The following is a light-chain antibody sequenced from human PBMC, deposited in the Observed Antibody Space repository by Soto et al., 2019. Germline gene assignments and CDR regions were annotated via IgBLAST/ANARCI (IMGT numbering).Light chain of an antibody. Sequence: DIQIPQSPSSLSASVGDRVTITCRASQGISNYLAWFQQKPVKAPNFLIYAASNLQSGVLSRFSRSGSGTDFTLTIRSLQREDFATYYCQQYVSYPVTFGQGKRLEIK. CDR3: QQYVSYPVT. CDR2: AAS. CDR1: QGISNY. V-gene: IGKV1-16*01. J-gene: IGKJ5*01.